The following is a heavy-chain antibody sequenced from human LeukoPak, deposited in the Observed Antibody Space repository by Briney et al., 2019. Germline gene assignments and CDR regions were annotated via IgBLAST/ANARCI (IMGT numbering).Heavy chain of an antibody. D-gene: IGHD4-11*01. J-gene: IGHJ4*02. V-gene: IGHV4-59*08. Sequence: KPSETLSLTCTVSGGSISSYYWSWIRQPPGKGLEWIGYIYYSGSTNYNPSLKSRVTISVDTSKNQFSLKLSSVTAADTAVYYCARGEPTADYWGQGTLVTVSS. CDR2: IYYSGST. CDR3: ARGEPTADY. CDR1: GGSISSYY.